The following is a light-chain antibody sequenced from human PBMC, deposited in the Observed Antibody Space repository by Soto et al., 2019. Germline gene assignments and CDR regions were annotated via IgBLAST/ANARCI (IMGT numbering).Light chain of an antibody. CDR2: SAS. V-gene: IGKV1-39*01. CDR3: QPSANMLMYT. CDR1: QSISNY. J-gene: IGKJ2*01. Sequence: DIPMTQSPSSLSASVGDRVTITCRTSQSISNYLNWYQHKPGKAPNLLIYSASILHSGVPSRFSGSGSGTDFTLTISSLQPEDFATYYCQPSANMLMYTFGQGTKLEI.